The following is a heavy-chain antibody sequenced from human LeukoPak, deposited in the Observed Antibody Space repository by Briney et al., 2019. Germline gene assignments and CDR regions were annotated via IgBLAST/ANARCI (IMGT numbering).Heavy chain of an antibody. J-gene: IGHJ4*02. CDR1: GGSISSGSYF. V-gene: IGHV4-61*02. CDR2: IYTGGST. D-gene: IGHD4-23*01. Sequence: SETPSLTCTVSGGSISSGSYFWSWIRQPAGKGLQWIGRIYTGGSTNYNPSLKSRVTISVDTSKNQFSLKLSSVTAADTAVYYCAREGQSGNNFDYWGQGTLVTVSS. CDR3: AREGQSGNNFDY.